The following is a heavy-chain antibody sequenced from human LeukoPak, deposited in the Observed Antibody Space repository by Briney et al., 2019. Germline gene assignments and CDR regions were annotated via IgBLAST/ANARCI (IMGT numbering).Heavy chain of an antibody. Sequence: PGGSLRLSCAASGFTVSSNYMSWVRQAPGKGLEWVSVIYSGGSTYYADSVKGRFTISRDNSKNTLYLQMNSLRAEDTAVYYCATTPYYYDSSGYYDAFDIWGQGTMVTVSS. CDR2: IYSGGST. D-gene: IGHD3-22*01. J-gene: IGHJ3*02. V-gene: IGHV3-53*01. CDR3: ATTPYYYDSSGYYDAFDI. CDR1: GFTVSSNY.